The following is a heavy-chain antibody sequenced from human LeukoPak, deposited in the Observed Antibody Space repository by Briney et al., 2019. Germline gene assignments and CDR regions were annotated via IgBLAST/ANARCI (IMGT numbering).Heavy chain of an antibody. V-gene: IGHV7-4-1*02. CDR1: GYTFTSYA. D-gene: IGHD1-26*01. CDR2: INTNTGNP. J-gene: IGHJ6*03. CDR3: ARDFIEGGPSRTNYYYYYYMDV. Sequence: ASVKVSCKASGYTFTSYAMNWVRQAPGQGLEWMGWINTNTGNPTYAQGVTGRFVFSLDTSVSTAYLQISSLKAEDTAVYYCARDFIEGGPSRTNYYYYYYMDVWGKGTTVTVSS.